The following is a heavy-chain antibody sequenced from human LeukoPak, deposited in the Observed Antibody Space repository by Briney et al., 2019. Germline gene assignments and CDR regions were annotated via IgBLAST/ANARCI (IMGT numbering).Heavy chain of an antibody. J-gene: IGHJ4*02. CDR2: ISAYNGNT. CDR3: AEGAKSGLHY. Sequence: ASVKVSCKASGYDFICYGFTWVRQAAGRGLEWMGWISAYNGNTNYAPSLQARVSMTTDASASTVSIEVRSLTPDDTAVYYCAEGAKSGLHYWGQGTLVTVSS. V-gene: IGHV1-18*01. CDR1: GYDFICYG. D-gene: IGHD6-25*01.